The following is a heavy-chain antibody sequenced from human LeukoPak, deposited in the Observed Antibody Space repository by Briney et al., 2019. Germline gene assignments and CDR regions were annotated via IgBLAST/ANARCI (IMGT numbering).Heavy chain of an antibody. Sequence: SGGSLRLSCAASGFTFSSHVMNWVRQAPGKGLEWVSSITGTGDRTFYTDSVKGRFTISRDSSRDTLYLQMNSLRAEDTAVYYCAKEASWFGELFVDYWGQGTLVTVSS. J-gene: IGHJ4*02. CDR2: ITGTGDRT. CDR3: AKEASWFGELFVDY. CDR1: GFTFSSHV. D-gene: IGHD3-10*01. V-gene: IGHV3-23*01.